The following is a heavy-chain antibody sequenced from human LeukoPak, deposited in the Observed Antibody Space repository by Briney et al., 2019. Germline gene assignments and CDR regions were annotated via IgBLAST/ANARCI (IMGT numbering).Heavy chain of an antibody. J-gene: IGHJ4*02. V-gene: IGHV4-39*01. CDR1: GGSIRSSNSY. Sequence: SETLSLTCTVSGGSIRSSNSYWGWIRQPPGKGLEWIGSMYSSGGTNYKPSLRSRVTISLDTSKNQFSLKLSSVTAADTAVYYCARHAGSYYTYNFDYWGQGTLVTVSS. D-gene: IGHD3-22*01. CDR3: ARHAGSYYTYNFDY. CDR2: MYSSGGT.